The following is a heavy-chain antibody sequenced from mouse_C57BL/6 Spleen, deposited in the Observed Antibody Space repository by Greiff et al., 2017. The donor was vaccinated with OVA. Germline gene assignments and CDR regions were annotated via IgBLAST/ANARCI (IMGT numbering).Heavy chain of an antibody. CDR1: GYTFTSYW. Sequence: QVQLKQPGAELVKPGASVKVSCKASGYTFTSYWMHWVKQRPGQGLEWIGRIHPSDSDTNYNQKFKGKATLTVDKSSSTAYMQLSSLTSEDSAVYYCAIIGTETGYFDVWGTGTTVTVSS. D-gene: IGHD3-1*01. CDR2: IHPSDSDT. CDR3: AIIGTETGYFDV. J-gene: IGHJ1*03. V-gene: IGHV1-74*01.